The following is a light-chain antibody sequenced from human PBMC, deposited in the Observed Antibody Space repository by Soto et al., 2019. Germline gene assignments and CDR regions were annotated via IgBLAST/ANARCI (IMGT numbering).Light chain of an antibody. CDR3: LQYNKWPPLT. CDR1: QSVSNY. CDR2: GAS. Sequence: DIVMTQSPSTLSVSPGDSATLSCRASQSVSNYLAWYQQKPGQAPRLLIYGASTMDTGVPARFSGSGSGTEFTLTISSLQSEDFAIYYCLQYNKWPPLTFGPGTKVDIK. V-gene: IGKV3-15*01. J-gene: IGKJ3*01.